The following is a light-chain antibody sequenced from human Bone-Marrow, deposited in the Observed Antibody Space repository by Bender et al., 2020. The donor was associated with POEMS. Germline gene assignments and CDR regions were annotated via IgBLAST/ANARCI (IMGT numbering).Light chain of an antibody. CDR2: NVS. Sequence: QSALTQPASVSRSPGQSITISCTGTSSDVGGYNYVSWYQQHPGKTPKLLIYNVSNRPSGVSNRFSGSKSGNTASLTISGLQAEDEADYYCCSYAGSYTAYVFGTGTKVTVL. V-gene: IGLV2-14*01. J-gene: IGLJ1*01. CDR3: CSYAGSYTAYV. CDR1: SSDVGGYNY.